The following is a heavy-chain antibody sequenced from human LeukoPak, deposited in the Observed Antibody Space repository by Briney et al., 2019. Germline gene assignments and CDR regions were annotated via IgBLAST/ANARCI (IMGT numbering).Heavy chain of an antibody. CDR2: ISNDGSNK. V-gene: IGHV3-30-3*01. J-gene: IGHJ6*02. Sequence: GGSLRLSCAASGFTFSTFAMHWVRQAPGKGLEWVAVISNDGSNKYYADSVKGRFTISRDNSKNTLYLQMNSLRAEDTAVYYCAKDQRISSGFNYYYYGMDVWGQGTTVTVSS. D-gene: IGHD6-19*01. CDR3: AKDQRISSGFNYYYYGMDV. CDR1: GFTFSTFA.